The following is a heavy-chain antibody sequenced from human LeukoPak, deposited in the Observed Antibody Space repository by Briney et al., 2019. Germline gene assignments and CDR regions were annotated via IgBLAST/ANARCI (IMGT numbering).Heavy chain of an antibody. V-gene: IGHV5-51*01. Sequence: PGESLKISCKVSGYSFTSYCIGWVRQMPGKGLEWMGIIYPGDSGPTYSPSFQGQVTISVDKSINIAYLQWSSLQASDTAMYYCGMSGDRVPLQDDVFDVWGQGTMVTVST. J-gene: IGHJ3*01. CDR2: IYPGDSGP. CDR1: GYSFTSYC. CDR3: GMSGDRVPLQDDVFDV. D-gene: IGHD1-26*01.